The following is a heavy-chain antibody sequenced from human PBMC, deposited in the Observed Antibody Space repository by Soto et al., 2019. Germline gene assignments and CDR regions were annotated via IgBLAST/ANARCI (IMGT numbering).Heavy chain of an antibody. CDR1: GYTFTAYS. J-gene: IGHJ5*02. CDR3: ARSSGGVFGIIIEGSNWLAP. V-gene: IGHV1-3*01. CDR2: VTAGRGNT. Sequence: ASVKVSCKASGYTFTAYSIHWVRQAPGRRPEWMGWVTAGRGNTDYSQKFQGRVTITRDTYASTVYMELYSLRSEDTAVYYCARSSGGVFGIIIEGSNWLAPWGQGSLVTVSS. D-gene: IGHD3-16*02.